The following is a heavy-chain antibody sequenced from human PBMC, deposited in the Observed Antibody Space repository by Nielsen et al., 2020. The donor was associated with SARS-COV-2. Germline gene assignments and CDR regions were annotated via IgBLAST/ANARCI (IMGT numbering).Heavy chain of an antibody. Sequence: SETLSLICAVYGGSFSGYYWSWIRQPPGKGLEWIGEIHPSGNTNYNPSLESRVTMSLDTSKNQFSLKLSSVTAADTAVYYCAKGTDSRKQGYWGQGTLVTVSA. D-gene: IGHD6-13*01. CDR1: GGSFSGYY. J-gene: IGHJ4*02. CDR3: AKGTDSRKQGY. V-gene: IGHV4-34*01. CDR2: IHPSGNT.